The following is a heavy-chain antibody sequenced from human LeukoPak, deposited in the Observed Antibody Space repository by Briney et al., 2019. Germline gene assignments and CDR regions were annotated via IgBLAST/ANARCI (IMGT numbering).Heavy chain of an antibody. Sequence: PSRTLSLTCTVSGGSISSGDYYWSWIRQPPGKGLEWIGYIYYSGSTYYNPSLKSRVTISVDTSKNQFSLKLSSVTAADTAVYYCARGYDSSGYPLDYWGQGTLVTVSS. D-gene: IGHD3-22*01. J-gene: IGHJ4*02. CDR3: ARGYDSSGYPLDY. CDR2: IYYSGST. CDR1: GGSISSGDYY. V-gene: IGHV4-30-4*01.